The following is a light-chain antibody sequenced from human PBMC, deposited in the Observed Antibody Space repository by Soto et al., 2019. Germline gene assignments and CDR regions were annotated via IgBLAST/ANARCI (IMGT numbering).Light chain of an antibody. CDR3: QQYNSYAT. CDR2: GAS. CDR1: QSVSSN. J-gene: IGKJ1*01. Sequence: EIVMTQSPATLSLSPGERATLSCRASQSVSSNLAWYQQKPGQAPRLLIYGASTRATGIPSRFSGSGSGTEFTLTISSLQPDDFATYSFQQYNSYATFGQGTKVDIK. V-gene: IGKV3-15*01.